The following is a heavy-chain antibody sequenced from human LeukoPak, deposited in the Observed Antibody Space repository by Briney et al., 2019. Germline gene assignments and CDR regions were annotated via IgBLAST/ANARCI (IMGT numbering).Heavy chain of an antibody. CDR3: ARDYDPYGSGSRKTPPGY. Sequence: GGSLRLSCAASGFTFGDYGMSWVRQAPGKGLGWVSGIKWNGGSTGYADFVKGQFTISRDNAKNSLYLQMNSLRAEDTALYHCARDYDPYGSGSRKTPPGYWGQGTLVTVSS. V-gene: IGHV3-20*01. J-gene: IGHJ4*02. CDR1: GFTFGDYG. CDR2: IKWNGGST. D-gene: IGHD3-10*01.